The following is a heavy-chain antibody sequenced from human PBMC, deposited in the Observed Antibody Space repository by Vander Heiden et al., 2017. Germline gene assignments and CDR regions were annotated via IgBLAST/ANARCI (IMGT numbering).Heavy chain of an antibody. V-gene: IGHV3-53*01. J-gene: IGHJ4*01. CDR1: GFTVSSNY. CDR3: ARENSGPIDY. CDR2: IYTAGTT. D-gene: IGHD6-19*01. Sequence: EVQLVESGGGLIQPGGSLSLSCAASGFTVSSNYMNWVRQAPGKGLEWVSLIYTAGTTYYADSVRGRFTVSRDNSKNTLYLQMNNLGAEDTALYYCARENSGPIDYWGPGTLVTVSS.